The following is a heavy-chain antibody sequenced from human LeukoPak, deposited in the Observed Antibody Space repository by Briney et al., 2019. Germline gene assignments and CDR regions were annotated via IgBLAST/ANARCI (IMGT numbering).Heavy chain of an antibody. J-gene: IGHJ3*02. V-gene: IGHV5-51*03. Sequence: GESLKISCWGSGYTLTNYWIGWVRQMPGKGLEWRGIIYPGDSDTRYSPSFQGQVTISVDRSISTAYLQWSSLKASDTAMYYCATMVGATRAFDIWGQGTMVTVSS. CDR2: IYPGDSDT. CDR1: GYTLTNYW. CDR3: ATMVGATRAFDI. D-gene: IGHD1-26*01.